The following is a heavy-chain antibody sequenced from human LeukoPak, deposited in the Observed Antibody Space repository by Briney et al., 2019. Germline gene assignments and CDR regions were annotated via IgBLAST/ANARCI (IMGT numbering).Heavy chain of an antibody. CDR1: GFTFRSYW. V-gene: IGHV3-74*01. J-gene: IGHJ4*02. D-gene: IGHD3-22*01. CDR2: INSDGSST. CDR3: ARSYYDSSGSSDY. Sequence: GGSLRLSCAASGFTFRSYWMHWVRQAPGKGLAWVSRINSDGSSTTYADSVKGRFTISRDNAKNTLYLQMNSLRAEDTAVYYCARSYYDSSGSSDYWGQGTLVTVSS.